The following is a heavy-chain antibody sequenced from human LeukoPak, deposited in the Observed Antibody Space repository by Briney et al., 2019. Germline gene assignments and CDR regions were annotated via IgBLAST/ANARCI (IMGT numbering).Heavy chain of an antibody. CDR1: GGSSTSYF. V-gene: IGHV4-59*01. Sequence: SETLSLTCTVSGGSSTSYFWSWVRQSPGKGLEWIGYIYNSGNTNYNPSLKSRVTISRDMSRNQFSLKLRSVTAADTAVYCCARVSGSGWYYFDHWGQGTLVTVSS. J-gene: IGHJ4*02. D-gene: IGHD6-19*01. CDR2: IYNSGNT. CDR3: ARVSGSGWYYFDH.